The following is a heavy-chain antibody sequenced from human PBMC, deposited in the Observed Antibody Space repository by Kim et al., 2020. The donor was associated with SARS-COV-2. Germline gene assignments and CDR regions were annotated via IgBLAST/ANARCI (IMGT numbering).Heavy chain of an antibody. CDR3: ARDVGYCSGGSCYSGSY. CDR1: GFTFSSYS. V-gene: IGHV3-21*01. J-gene: IGHJ4*02. Sequence: GGSLRLSCAASGFTFSSYSMNWVRQAPGKGLEWVSSISSSSSYIYYADSVKGRFTISRDNAKNSLYLQMNSLRAEDTAVYYCARDVGYCSGGSCYSGSYWGQGTLVTVSS. CDR2: ISSSSSYI. D-gene: IGHD2-15*01.